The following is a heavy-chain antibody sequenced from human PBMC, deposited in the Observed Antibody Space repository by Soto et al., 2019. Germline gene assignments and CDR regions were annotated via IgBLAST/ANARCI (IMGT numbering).Heavy chain of an antibody. CDR1: GFTFSSYS. D-gene: IGHD2-15*01. V-gene: IGHV3-21*01. J-gene: IGHJ6*02. Sequence: GGSLRLSCAASGFTFSSYSMVWVRQAPEKGLEWVSSIGGSSGHIYYADSLKGRFTISRDNSKNTLYLKMNSLRAEDTAVYYCARDRATKYCSGGSCYRSGMDVWGQGTTVTVSS. CDR2: IGGSSGHI. CDR3: ARDRATKYCSGGSCYRSGMDV.